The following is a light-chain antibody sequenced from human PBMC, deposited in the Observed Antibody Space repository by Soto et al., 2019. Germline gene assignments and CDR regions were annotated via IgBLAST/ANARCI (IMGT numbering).Light chain of an antibody. V-gene: IGLV2-11*01. CDR1: TSDVSYSNY. CDR2: DVS. CDR3: CLYGRSSVV. J-gene: IGLJ2*01. Sequence: QSALTQPRSVSASPGQSVTITCIVTTSDVSYSNYVSWYQHHPGKVPKRIIYDVSERPSGVPDRFSGSKSGNTASLTISGLQADDEADYYCCLYGRSSVVFGGGPKVTVL.